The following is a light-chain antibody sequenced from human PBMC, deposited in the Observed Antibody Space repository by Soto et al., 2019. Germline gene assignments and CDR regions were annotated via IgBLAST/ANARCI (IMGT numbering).Light chain of an antibody. V-gene: IGKV1-27*01. CDR1: QGIGVY. J-gene: IGKJ4*01. Sequence: DIQMTQSPSSLSASLGDRVTITCRASQGIGVYLAWVQQAPGNVPKLLIYAASTLQSGVPSRFSGSGSGTEVTLTLSSLQPEAVATYYCQKYHSAPLTVGGGTKV. CDR3: QKYHSAPLT. CDR2: AAS.